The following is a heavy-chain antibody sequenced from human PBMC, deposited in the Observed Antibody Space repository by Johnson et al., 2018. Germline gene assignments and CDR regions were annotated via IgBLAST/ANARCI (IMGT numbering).Heavy chain of an antibody. V-gene: IGHV3-49*03. Sequence: VQLVQSGGGVVQXGRSLRLXCAASGVTFGDYAMSWFRQDPGKGLEWVGCIRSKAYGGTTDYAASGKGRFTIPRDDSKTLAFLQMNSLKTEDTAVYYCTRDDYSNYVIYYDMDVWGKGTPVTVSS. CDR2: IRSKAYGGTT. D-gene: IGHD4-11*01. J-gene: IGHJ6*03. CDR3: TRDDYSNYVIYYDMDV. CDR1: GVTFGDYA.